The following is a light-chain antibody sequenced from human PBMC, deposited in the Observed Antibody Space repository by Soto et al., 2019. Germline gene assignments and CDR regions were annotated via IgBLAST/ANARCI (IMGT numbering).Light chain of an antibody. CDR2: DDS. V-gene: IGLV3-21*02. J-gene: IGLJ1*01. CDR3: QVWDSGSEHYV. CDR1: NIRTKS. Sequence: SYKLAQPPSVSVAPGQTARITCGGNNIRTKSVHWYQQKPGQAPVLVVCDDSDRPSGIPERFSGSNSGNTATLTISRVEAGDEADYFCQVWDSGSEHYVFGAGTKVTVL.